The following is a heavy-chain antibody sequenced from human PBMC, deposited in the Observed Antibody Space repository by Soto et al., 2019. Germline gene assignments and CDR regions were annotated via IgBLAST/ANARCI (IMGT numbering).Heavy chain of an antibody. Sequence: SSETLSLTCSVSGGSVSSDSFIWSWVRQFPGKGLEWIGYIYYSGTTYYNPSLRSRVIMSVDTSKNQFSLKLSSVTAADTAVYYCARDHKWDGMDVWGQGTTVTVS. J-gene: IGHJ6*02. D-gene: IGHD1-26*01. V-gene: IGHV4-31*03. CDR2: IYYSGTT. CDR1: GGSVSSDSFI. CDR3: ARDHKWDGMDV.